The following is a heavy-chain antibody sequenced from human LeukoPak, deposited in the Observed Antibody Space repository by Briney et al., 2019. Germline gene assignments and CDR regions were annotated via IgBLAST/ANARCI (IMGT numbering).Heavy chain of an antibody. CDR2: ISSSSSYV. V-gene: IGHV3-21*01. CDR3: ARDEAAAGGY. CDR1: GFTFSSYA. J-gene: IGHJ4*02. Sequence: GGSLRLSCAASGFTFSSYAMSWVRQAPGKGLEWVSSISSSSSYVYYADSVKGRFTISRDNAKNSLYLQMNSLRAEDTAVYYCARDEAAAGGYWGQGTLVTVSS. D-gene: IGHD6-13*01.